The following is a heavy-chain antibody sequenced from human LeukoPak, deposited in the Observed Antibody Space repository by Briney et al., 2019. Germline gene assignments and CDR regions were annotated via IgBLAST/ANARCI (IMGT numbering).Heavy chain of an antibody. CDR2: IYYSGST. Sequence: SETLSLTCTVSGYSISSGYYWGWIRQPPGKGLEWIGHIYYSGSTYYNPSLKSRVTISVDTSKNQFSLKLSSVTAADTAVYYCASEASQYYYDSSGYYWGQGTLVTVSS. V-gene: IGHV4-38-2*02. CDR3: ASEASQYYYDSSGYY. J-gene: IGHJ4*02. D-gene: IGHD3-22*01. CDR1: GYSISSGYY.